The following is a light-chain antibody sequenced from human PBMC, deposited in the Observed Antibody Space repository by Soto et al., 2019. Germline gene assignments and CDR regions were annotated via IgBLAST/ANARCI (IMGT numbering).Light chain of an antibody. CDR2: GAS. CDR3: HHYHSPPRT. V-gene: IGKV3-20*01. CDR1: QSVSSSS. J-gene: IGKJ1*01. Sequence: EIVLTQSPGTLSLSPGERATLSCRASQSVSSSSLAWYQQKPGQAPSLLLYGASSRATGIPDRFSGSGSGTDFTPNISRLEPEECALDSCHHYHSPPRTFGHGTKVEI.